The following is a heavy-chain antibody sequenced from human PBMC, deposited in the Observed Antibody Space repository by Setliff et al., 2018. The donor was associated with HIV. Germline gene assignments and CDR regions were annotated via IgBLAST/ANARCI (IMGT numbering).Heavy chain of an antibody. CDR3: VRQGPGSSPPHFGD. V-gene: IGHV4-59*08. J-gene: IGHJ4*02. CDR2: IYGSGRT. D-gene: IGHD3-10*01. CDR1: GDSISSHY. Sequence: SETLSLTCTVSGDSISSHYWTWIRQPPGKGLEWIGYIYGSGRTFYNPSLKSRVAISADTSKGQFSLRLSYVTAADTAVYYCVRQGPGSSPPHFGDWGEGTLVTVSS.